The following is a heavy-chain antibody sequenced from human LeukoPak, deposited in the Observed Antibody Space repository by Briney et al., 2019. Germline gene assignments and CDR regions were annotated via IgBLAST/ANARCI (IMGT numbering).Heavy chain of an antibody. Sequence: PSETLSLTCAVYGGSFSGYYWSWIRQPPGKGLEWIGEINHSGSTNYNPSLKSQVTISVDTSKNQFSLKLSSVTAADTAVYYCARRNWNAFDYWGKGTLVTASS. CDR2: INHSGST. CDR1: GGSFSGYY. J-gene: IGHJ4*02. D-gene: IGHD1-1*01. V-gene: IGHV4-34*01. CDR3: ARRNWNAFDY.